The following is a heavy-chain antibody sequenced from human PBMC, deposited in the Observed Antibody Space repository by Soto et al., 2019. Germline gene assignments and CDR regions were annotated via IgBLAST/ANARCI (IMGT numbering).Heavy chain of an antibody. D-gene: IGHD6-25*01. CDR2: IYYSGST. CDR1: GDSISSYY. Sequence: QVQLQESGPGLVKPSETLSLTCTVSGDSISSYYWSWIRQPPGKGLEWIGYIYYSGSTNYNPSLKSRVPISVDTSKNQFSLKLSSVTAADTAVYYCARRYGSAFDYWGQGTLVTVSS. J-gene: IGHJ4*02. V-gene: IGHV4-59*08. CDR3: ARRYGSAFDY.